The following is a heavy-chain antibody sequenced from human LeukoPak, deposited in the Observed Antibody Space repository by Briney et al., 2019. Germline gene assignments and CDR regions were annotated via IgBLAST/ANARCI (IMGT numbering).Heavy chain of an antibody. V-gene: IGHV4-59*01. J-gene: IGHJ3*02. Sequence: SETLSLTCTVSGGSISSYYWSWIRQPPGKGLEWIGYIYCSGSTNYNPSLKSRVTISVDTSKNQFSLKLSSVTAADTAVYYCARVPPLRYCSSTSCHIGNERAFDIWGQGTMVTVSS. D-gene: IGHD2-2*02. CDR3: ARVPPLRYCSSTSCHIGNERAFDI. CDR1: GGSISSYY. CDR2: IYCSGST.